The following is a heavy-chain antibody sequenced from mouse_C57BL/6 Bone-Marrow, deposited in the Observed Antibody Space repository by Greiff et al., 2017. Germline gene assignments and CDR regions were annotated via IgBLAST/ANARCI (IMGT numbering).Heavy chain of an antibody. J-gene: IGHJ2*01. CDR2: IDPSDSYT. CDR3: AREGTGY. CDR1: GYTFTSYW. Sequence: QVQLQQPGAELMMPGASVKLSCKASGYTFTSYWMHWVKQRPGQGLEWIGEIDPSDSYTNYNQKFKGKSTLTVDKSSSTAYMQLSSLTSEDSAVYYCAREGTGYWGQGTTLTVAS. D-gene: IGHD3-3*01. V-gene: IGHV1-69*01.